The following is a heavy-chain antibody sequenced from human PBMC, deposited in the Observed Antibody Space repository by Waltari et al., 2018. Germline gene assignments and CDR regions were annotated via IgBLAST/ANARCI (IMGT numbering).Heavy chain of an antibody. V-gene: IGHV1-18*01. CDR3: ASSSFCSSTTCYLGY. CDR2: VVAYNGNT. CDR1: GYTFSSYG. Sequence: QVRLVQSAAEVKKPGASVKVSCKASGYTFSSYGISWVRQAPGQGLEWRGWVVAYNGNTDYAQKFRGRVTLTTDRSTNTAYMELRSLRSDDTAFYYCASSSFCSSTTCYLGYWGQGTLVTVSS. J-gene: IGHJ4*02. D-gene: IGHD2-2*01.